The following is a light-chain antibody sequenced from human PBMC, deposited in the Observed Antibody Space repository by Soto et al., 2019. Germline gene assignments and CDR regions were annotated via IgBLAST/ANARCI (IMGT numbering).Light chain of an antibody. Sequence: EIVLTQSPATLSVSPGERATLSCRASRSVATKLAWYQQKPGQAPSLLIQGASVRDTGVPARFSGSGSGTEFTLTISGLQSEVSAVYYCEQYEDWYSFGQGTKLEIK. J-gene: IGKJ2*03. CDR1: RSVATK. CDR3: EQYEDWYS. V-gene: IGKV3-15*01. CDR2: GAS.